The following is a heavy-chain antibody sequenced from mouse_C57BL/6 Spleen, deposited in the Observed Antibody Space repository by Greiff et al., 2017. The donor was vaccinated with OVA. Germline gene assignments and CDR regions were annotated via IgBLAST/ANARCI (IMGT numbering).Heavy chain of an antibody. CDR2: IPPSARDT. CDR1: GYTFTSYW. V-gene: IGHV1-74*01. CDR3: AMSSHSSGYDY. Sequence: QVQLQQPGAELVKPGASVKVSCKASGYTFTSYWMHWVKQRPGQGLEWIGRIPPSARDTNYNQMFKGKATLTVDKSSRTAYMQLSSLTSEDSAVYYCAMSSHSSGYDYWGQGTTLTVSS. D-gene: IGHD3-2*02. J-gene: IGHJ2*01.